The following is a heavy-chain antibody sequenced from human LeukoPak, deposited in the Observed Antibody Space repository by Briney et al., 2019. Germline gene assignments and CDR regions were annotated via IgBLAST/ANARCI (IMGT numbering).Heavy chain of an antibody. CDR3: ARGSVVVVAATHYNWFDP. V-gene: IGHV4-61*02. J-gene: IGHJ5*02. CDR2: IYTSGST. D-gene: IGHD2-15*01. Sequence: SQTLSLTCTVSGGSISSGSYYWSWIRQPAGKGLEWIGRIYTSGSTNYNPSLKSRVTISVDTSKNQFSLKLSSVTAADTAVYYCARGSVVVVAATHYNWFDPWGQGTLVTVSS. CDR1: GGSISSGSYY.